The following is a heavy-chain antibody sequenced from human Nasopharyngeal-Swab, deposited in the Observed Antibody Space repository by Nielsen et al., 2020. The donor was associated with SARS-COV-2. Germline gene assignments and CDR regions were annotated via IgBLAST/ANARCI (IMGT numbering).Heavy chain of an antibody. V-gene: IGHV4-59*11. J-gene: IGHJ5*02. Sequence: SETLSLTSTVSGVSITSQYWSWIRQPPGKGLEWIGYIAHNSGTSYNPSLKSRVTMFMDTSKNQFSLRLTSVTAADTAVYYCAKEGATGWFDPCGRGTLVTVSS. CDR1: GVSITSQY. CDR2: IAHNSGT. CDR3: AKEGATGWFDP.